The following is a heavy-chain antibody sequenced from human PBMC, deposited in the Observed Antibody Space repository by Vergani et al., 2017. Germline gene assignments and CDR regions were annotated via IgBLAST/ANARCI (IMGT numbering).Heavy chain of an antibody. CDR2: ISWNSGSI. J-gene: IGHJ6*03. CDR3: AKFGYYYMDV. CDR1: GGSFSGYY. Sequence: VQLQQWGAGLLKPSETLSLTCAVYGGSFSGYYWSWIRQPPGKGLEWVSGISWNSGSIGYADSVKGRFTISRDNAKNSLYLQMNSLRAEDTALYYCAKFGYYYMDVWGKGTTVTVSS. V-gene: IGHV3-9*01. D-gene: IGHD3-10*01.